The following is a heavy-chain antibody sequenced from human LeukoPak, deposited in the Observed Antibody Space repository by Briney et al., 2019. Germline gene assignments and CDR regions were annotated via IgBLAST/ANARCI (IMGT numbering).Heavy chain of an antibody. CDR1: GYTFTSYD. CDR3: ARDPTLGLMLFDI. V-gene: IGHV1-8*01. Sequence: ASVKVSCRASGYTFTSYDINWVRQATGQGLEWMGWMNPNNDNTGYAHKFQGRVTMTKNTSISTAYMELISLRSEDTAVYYCARDPTLGLMLFDIWGQGTMVTVSS. CDR2: MNPNNDNT. J-gene: IGHJ3*02. D-gene: IGHD7-27*01.